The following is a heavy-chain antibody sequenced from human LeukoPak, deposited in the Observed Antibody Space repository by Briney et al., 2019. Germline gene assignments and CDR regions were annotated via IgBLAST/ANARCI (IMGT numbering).Heavy chain of an antibody. D-gene: IGHD2-2*01. CDR3: ARDRSSTYCDS. J-gene: IGHJ4*02. CDR2: IWYDGSNE. V-gene: IGHV3-33*01. CDR1: GFTFRNHG. Sequence: GGSLRLFCAASGFTFRNHGMHWVRQAAGKGLEWVAVIWYDGSNEYYADSVKGRFTISRDNSKNTLYLQMNSLRDEDTAIYYCARDRSSTYCDSWGQGTVVTVSS.